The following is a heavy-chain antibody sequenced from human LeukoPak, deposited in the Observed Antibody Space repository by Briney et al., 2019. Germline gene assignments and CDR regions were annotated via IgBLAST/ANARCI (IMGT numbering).Heavy chain of an antibody. D-gene: IGHD3-3*01. CDR1: GYTFTGYY. J-gene: IGHJ4*02. Sequence: ASVKVSCKASGYTFTGYYMHWVRQAPGQGLEWMGWINPNSGGTNYAQKFQGRVTMTRDTSISTAYMELSRLRSDDTAVHYCARGTYDFWSGYYGNFDYWGQGTLVTVSS. CDR3: ARGTYDFWSGYYGNFDY. CDR2: INPNSGGT. V-gene: IGHV1-2*02.